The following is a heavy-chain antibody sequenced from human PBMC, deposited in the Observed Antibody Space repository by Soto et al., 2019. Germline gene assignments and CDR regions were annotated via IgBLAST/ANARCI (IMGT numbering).Heavy chain of an antibody. CDR3: ARESSGDHNHNWFDP. D-gene: IGHD1-20*01. Sequence: QVQLQESGPGLVQPSETLSLTCTVSGGSFSPYYWSWVRQPPGKGLEWIGFIWFSGSTTYNPSLGSRVILSVDTSKNQLSLEVTSVTAADTPVYYCARESSGDHNHNWFDPWGQGTLVTISA. J-gene: IGHJ5*02. CDR1: GGSFSPYY. V-gene: IGHV4-59*01. CDR2: IWFSGST.